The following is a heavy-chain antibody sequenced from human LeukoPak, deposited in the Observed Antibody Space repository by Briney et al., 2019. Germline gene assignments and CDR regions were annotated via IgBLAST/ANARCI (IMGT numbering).Heavy chain of an antibody. CDR2: INIGGTNT. CDR1: GFTFNDYY. D-gene: IGHD6-13*01. V-gene: IGHV3-11*01. Sequence: GGSLRLSCAASGFTFNDYYMSWIRQAPGKGLEWLSYINIGGTNTHYADSVKGRFTISRDNAKKSLYLEMNNLRAEDTAVYYCAKVETAAAATLRGFDYWGQGTLVTVSS. J-gene: IGHJ4*02. CDR3: AKVETAAAATLRGFDY.